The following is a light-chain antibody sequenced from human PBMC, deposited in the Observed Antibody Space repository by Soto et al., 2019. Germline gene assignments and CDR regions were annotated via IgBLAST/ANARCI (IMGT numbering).Light chain of an antibody. V-gene: IGLV2-23*02. CDR3: CSYAGSSAFE. CDR2: GVT. CDR1: SSDVGRYNL. J-gene: IGLJ2*01. Sequence: QSALTQPVSVSGSPGQSITISCTGTSSDVGRYNLVSWYQQHAGKAPKLMTYGVTKRPSGVSNRFSGSKSGNTASLTISGLQAEDEADYYCCSYAGSSAFEFGGGTKLTVL.